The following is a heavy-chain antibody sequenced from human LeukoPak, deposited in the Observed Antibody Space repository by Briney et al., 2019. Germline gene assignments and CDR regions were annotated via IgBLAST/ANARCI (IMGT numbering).Heavy chain of an antibody. CDR2: IDPGDSFT. CDR3: ARDGGGVSSWVSH. CDR1: GSSFSSYW. J-gene: IGHJ4*02. D-gene: IGHD2-8*02. V-gene: IGHV5-10-1*01. Sequence: GASLQISCRGSGSSFSSYWISWVRQLPGKGLEWMGRIDPGDSFTKYRPSLEGRVTISADKSLSTVYLQWSSLKASDTAIYYCARDGGGVSSWVSHWGQGTLVTVSS.